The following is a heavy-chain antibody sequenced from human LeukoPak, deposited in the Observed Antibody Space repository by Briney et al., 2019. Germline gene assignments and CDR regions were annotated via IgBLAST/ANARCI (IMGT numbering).Heavy chain of an antibody. J-gene: IGHJ4*02. Sequence: ASVKVSCKASGYTFITYYVHWVRQAPGQGLEWMGVTNPSGGGTSYAQKFQGRVTMTRDTSTSTVYMELNSLRSEDTAVYYCARDWIRDGYNYYFDYWGQGTLVTVSS. D-gene: IGHD5-24*01. CDR1: GYTFITYY. CDR3: ARDWIRDGYNYYFDY. V-gene: IGHV1-46*01. CDR2: TNPSGGGT.